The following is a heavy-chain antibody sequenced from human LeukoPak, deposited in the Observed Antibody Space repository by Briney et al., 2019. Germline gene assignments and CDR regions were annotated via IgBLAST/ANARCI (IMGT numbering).Heavy chain of an antibody. V-gene: IGHV3-30*18. D-gene: IGHD6-19*01. CDR2: ISYDGSNK. CDR3: AKDSMGIAVAGILDY. Sequence: GGSLRLSCAASGFTFSSYGMHWVRQAPGKGLEWVAVISYDGSNKYYADSVKGRFTISRDNSKNTLYLQMNSLRAEDTAVYYCAKDSMGIAVAGILDYWGQGTLVTVSS. CDR1: GFTFSSYG. J-gene: IGHJ4*02.